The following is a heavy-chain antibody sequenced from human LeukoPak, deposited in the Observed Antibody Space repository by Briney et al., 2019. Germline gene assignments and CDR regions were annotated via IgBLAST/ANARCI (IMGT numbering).Heavy chain of an antibody. D-gene: IGHD3-16*01. V-gene: IGHV3-7*01. J-gene: IGHJ4*02. CDR1: GFAFSDYW. Sequence: GGSLRLSCAASGFAFSDYWMSWVRQTPGKGLEWMANIKQDGSETYYADSVKGRFTISRDNAKNSLNLQMNSLRAEDTAVYYCTRDGGWRDDYWGQGTLVTVSS. CDR2: IKQDGSET. CDR3: TRDGGWRDDY.